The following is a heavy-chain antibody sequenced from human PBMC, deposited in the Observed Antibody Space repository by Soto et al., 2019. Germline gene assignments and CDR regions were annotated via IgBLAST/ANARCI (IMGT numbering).Heavy chain of an antibody. CDR2: INFRGNT. CDR3: ARLEGLATISYYFDF. V-gene: IGHV4-39*01. CDR1: GDSINSDKYY. J-gene: IGHJ4*02. D-gene: IGHD3-9*01. Sequence: QLQLQESGPGLVKPSETLSLTCSVSGDSINSDKYYWGWIRQPPGKGLEWIGSINFRGNTYYNPSLKTRVTMSLDKSKSQFSLKLNSVTAADSAVYFCARLEGLATISYYFDFWGQGALVTGSS.